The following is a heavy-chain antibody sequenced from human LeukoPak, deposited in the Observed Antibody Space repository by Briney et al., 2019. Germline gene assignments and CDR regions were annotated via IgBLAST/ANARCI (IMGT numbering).Heavy chain of an antibody. CDR1: GGSISSSY. Sequence: SETLSLTCTVSGGSISSSYWSWIRQPPGKGLEWVGYIYYSGSTNYNPSLKSRVTISVDTSKKQFSLKLSSVTAADTAVYYCARTSTYYYASGMPPKVIYFDYWGQGTLVTVSS. CDR2: IYYSGST. D-gene: IGHD3-10*01. CDR3: ARTSTYYYASGMPPKVIYFDY. V-gene: IGHV4-59*01. J-gene: IGHJ4*02.